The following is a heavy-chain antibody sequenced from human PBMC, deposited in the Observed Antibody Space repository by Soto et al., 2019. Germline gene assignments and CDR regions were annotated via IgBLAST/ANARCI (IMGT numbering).Heavy chain of an antibody. D-gene: IGHD1-26*01. V-gene: IGHV3-30-3*01. CDR1: GFTFSSYA. CDR2: ISYDGSNK. CDR3: ARIPYSGSYGRAYYYGMDV. J-gene: IGHJ6*02. Sequence: GGSLRLSCAASGFTFSSYAMHWVRQAPGKGLEWVAVISYDGSNKYYADSVKGRFTISRDNSKNTLYLQMNSLRAEDTAVYYCARIPYSGSYGRAYYYGMDVWGQGTTVTVSS.